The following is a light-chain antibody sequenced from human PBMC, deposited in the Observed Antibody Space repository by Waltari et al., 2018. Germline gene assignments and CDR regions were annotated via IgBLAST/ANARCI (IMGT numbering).Light chain of an antibody. J-gene: IGKJ2*01. V-gene: IGKV2-30*02. Sequence: DVVMTQSPLSLPVTLGQPASISCKSSQSLVHSDGKTYLNWCQQRPGQSPRRLIYKVSNRDSGVPYRFCGSGSGTEVTLRISSVEADDVGVYYCRQATLWPRAFGQGTKLEIK. CDR2: KVS. CDR3: RQATLWPRA. CDR1: QSLVHSDGKTY.